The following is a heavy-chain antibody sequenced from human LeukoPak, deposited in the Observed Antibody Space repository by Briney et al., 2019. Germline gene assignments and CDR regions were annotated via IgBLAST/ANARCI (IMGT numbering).Heavy chain of an antibody. CDR2: ISSSSSYI. D-gene: IGHD1-20*01. V-gene: IGHV3-21*01. J-gene: IGHJ5*02. CDR3: ARDRLNNWNDDGDWFDP. CDR1: GFTFSSYG. Sequence: GGSLRLSCAASGFTFSSYGMSWVRQAPGKGLEWVSSISSSSSYIYYADSVKGRFTISRDNAKNSLYLQMNSLRAEDTAVYYCARDRLNNWNDDGDWFDPWGQGTLVTVSS.